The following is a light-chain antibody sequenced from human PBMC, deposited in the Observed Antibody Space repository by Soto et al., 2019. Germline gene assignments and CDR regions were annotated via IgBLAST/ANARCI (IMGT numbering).Light chain of an antibody. CDR2: DAS. V-gene: IGKV3-11*01. CDR3: HKRSNGVVT. Sequence: EIVLTQSPATLSLSPRERATLSCRASQSVNSYLAWYQQKPGQAPRLLIYDASNRATGIPARFIGSGSGTDFTLTICVLGSEDFAIYHLHKRSNGVVTFGGGTKVESK. CDR1: QSVNSY. J-gene: IGKJ4*01.